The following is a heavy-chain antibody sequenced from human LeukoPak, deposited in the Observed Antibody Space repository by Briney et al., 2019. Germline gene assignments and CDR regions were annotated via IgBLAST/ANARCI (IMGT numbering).Heavy chain of an antibody. D-gene: IGHD2/OR15-2a*01. J-gene: IGHJ5*02. V-gene: IGHV3-48*04. CDR2: ISSSSSTI. CDR1: GFTFSSYS. CDR3: ARGAPMSTPFGWFDP. Sequence: GGSLRLSCAASGFTFSSYSMNWVRQAPGRGLEWVSYISSSSSTIYYADSVKGRFTISRDNAKNSLYLQMNSLRAEDTAVYYCARGAPMSTPFGWFDPWGQGTLVTVSS.